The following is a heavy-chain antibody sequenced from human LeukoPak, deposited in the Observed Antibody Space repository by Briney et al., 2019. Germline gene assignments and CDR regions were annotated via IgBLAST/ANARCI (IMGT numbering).Heavy chain of an antibody. D-gene: IGHD3-10*01. J-gene: IGHJ4*02. V-gene: IGHV1-2*06. CDR2: INPNSGGT. CDR3: ARGWLIWFGELATFDS. Sequence: GASVKVSCKASGYTFTGYYMHWVRQAPGQGLEWMGRINPNSGGTNYAQKFQGRVTITRDTCISTAYIELSRLRSDATAVYYCARGWLIWFGELATFDSCGQRTLVTVSS. CDR1: GYTFTGYY.